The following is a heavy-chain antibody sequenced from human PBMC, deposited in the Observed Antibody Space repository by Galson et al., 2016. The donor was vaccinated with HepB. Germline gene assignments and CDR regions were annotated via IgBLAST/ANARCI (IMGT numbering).Heavy chain of an antibody. CDR1: GFTFIYA. CDR3: AKEGEFRTSGY. J-gene: IGHJ4*02. Sequence: SLRLSCAASGFTFIYAMLNWVRQAPGNGLEWVSAISATGGSAYYADSVKGRFTISRDNSKNTLYLQMNSLRAEDTAVYFCAKEGEFRTSGYWGQGTLVTVSS. D-gene: IGHD3-16*01. CDR2: ISATGGSA. V-gene: IGHV3-23*01.